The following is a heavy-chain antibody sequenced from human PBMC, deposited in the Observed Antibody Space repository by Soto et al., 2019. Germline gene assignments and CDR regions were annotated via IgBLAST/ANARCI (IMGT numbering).Heavy chain of an antibody. J-gene: IGHJ4*02. CDR2: IYWDDDK. Sequence: KESGPTLVKPTQTLTLTCTFSGFSLNTSGVGVGWIRQPPGKALEWLALIYWDDDKRYSPSLKSRLTITKDTSKNQVVLTMTNMDPVDTGTYYCEHRPYGDYPIDYWGQGTLVTVSS. CDR3: EHRPYGDYPIDY. V-gene: IGHV2-5*02. CDR1: GFSLNTSGVG. D-gene: IGHD4-17*01.